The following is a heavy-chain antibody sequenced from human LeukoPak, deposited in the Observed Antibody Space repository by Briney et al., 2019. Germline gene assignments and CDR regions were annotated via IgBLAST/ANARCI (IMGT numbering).Heavy chain of an antibody. Sequence: GASVKVSCKVSGYTLTELSMHWVRQAPGKGLEWMGGFDPEDGETIYAQKFQGRVTMTEDTSTDTAYMELSSLRSEDTAVYYCATDGDRLRWSPKGSLPSGDCWGQGTLVTVSS. J-gene: IGHJ4*02. V-gene: IGHV1-24*01. D-gene: IGHD4-23*01. CDR2: FDPEDGET. CDR3: ATDGDRLRWSPKGSLPSGDC. CDR1: GYTLTELS.